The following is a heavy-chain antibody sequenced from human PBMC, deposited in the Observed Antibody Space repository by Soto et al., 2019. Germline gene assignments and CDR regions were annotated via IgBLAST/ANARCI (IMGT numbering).Heavy chain of an antibody. J-gene: IGHJ4*02. CDR1: GFTFSDFG. D-gene: IGHD6-19*01. CDR3: AKGTAVARQHFAN. Sequence: QVQVVESGGGVVQPERSLRLSCAISGFTFSDFGMHWVRQAPGKGLERVAAISGDGSDKYYVGSVQGRFTISRDNTKTALYLQMNSLRSEDTAVYYCAKGTAVARQHFANWGKGTLVTVSS. V-gene: IGHV3-30*18. CDR2: ISGDGSDK.